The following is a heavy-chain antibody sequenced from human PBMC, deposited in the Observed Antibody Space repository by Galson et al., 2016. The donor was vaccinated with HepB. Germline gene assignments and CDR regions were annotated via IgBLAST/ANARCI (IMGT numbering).Heavy chain of an antibody. Sequence: SLRLSCAASGFTFTNYALSWVRQAPGKGLEWVSDMSGDGGHSYYADSVKGRFTISRDNSSNTLYLQMHSLSVEDTAVYYCAKAWSSTYYYDVQYFQHWGRGTRVTVSP. CDR1: GFTFTNYA. CDR3: AKAWSSTYYYDVQYFQH. V-gene: IGHV3-23*01. J-gene: IGHJ1*01. CDR2: MSGDGGHS. D-gene: IGHD3-22*01.